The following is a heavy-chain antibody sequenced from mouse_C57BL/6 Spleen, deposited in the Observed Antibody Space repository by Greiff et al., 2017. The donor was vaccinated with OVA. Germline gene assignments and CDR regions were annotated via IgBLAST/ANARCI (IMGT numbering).Heavy chain of an antibody. J-gene: IGHJ2*01. D-gene: IGHD1-1*01. Sequence: VQLQESGAELVRPGTSVKMSCKASGYTFTNYWIGWAKQRPGHGLEWIGDIYPGGGYTNYNEKFKGKATLTADKSSSTAYMQFSSLTSEDSAIYYCARNYGSSEGYYFDYWGQGTTLTVSS. CDR2: IYPGGGYT. CDR3: ARNYGSSEGYYFDY. CDR1: GYTFTNYW. V-gene: IGHV1-63*01.